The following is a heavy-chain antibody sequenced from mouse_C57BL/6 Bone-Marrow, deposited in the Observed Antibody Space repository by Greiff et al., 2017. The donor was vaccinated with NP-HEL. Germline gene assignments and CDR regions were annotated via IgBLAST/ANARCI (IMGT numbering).Heavy chain of an antibody. CDR2: IYPGSGST. CDR3: ARLTQRELGHFDY. D-gene: IGHD4-1*01. Sequence: QVQLQQPGAELVKPGASVKMSCKASGYTFSSYWITWVKQRPGQGLEWIGDIYPGSGSTNYNEKFKSKATLTVDTSSSTAYMQLSSLTSEDSAVYYCARLTQRELGHFDYWAKAPLSQSPQ. CDR1: GYTFSSYW. J-gene: IGHJ2*01. V-gene: IGHV1-55*01.